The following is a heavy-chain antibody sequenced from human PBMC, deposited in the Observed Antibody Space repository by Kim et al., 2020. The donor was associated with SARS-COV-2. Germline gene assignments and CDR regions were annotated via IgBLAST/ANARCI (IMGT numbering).Heavy chain of an antibody. D-gene: IGHD6-13*01. CDR2: INPSGGST. J-gene: IGHJ6*02. CDR1: GYTFTSYY. CDR3: ARDNRFLPGYSSRGYYYGMDV. V-gene: IGHV1-46*01. Sequence: ASVKVSCKASGYTFTSYYMHWVRQAPGQGLEWMGIINPSGGSTSYAQKFQGRVTMTRDTSTSTVYMELSSLRSEDTAVYYCARDNRFLPGYSSRGYYYGMDVWGQGTTVTVSS.